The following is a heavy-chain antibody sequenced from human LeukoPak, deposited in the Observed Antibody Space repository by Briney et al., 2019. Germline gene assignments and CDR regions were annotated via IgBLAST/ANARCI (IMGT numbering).Heavy chain of an antibody. CDR3: AKAPATGEGYYFYYMDV. CDR1: GFTFSTYA. CDR2: VIGRGATT. D-gene: IGHD7-27*01. V-gene: IGHV3-23*01. Sequence: GGSLRLSCAASGFTFSTYAMSWVRQAPGKGPEWVASVIGRGATTYYADSVRGRFTISRDNSKNTVYLQMISLGADDTAVYFCAKAPATGEGYYFYYMDVWGKGTTVTVSS. J-gene: IGHJ6*03.